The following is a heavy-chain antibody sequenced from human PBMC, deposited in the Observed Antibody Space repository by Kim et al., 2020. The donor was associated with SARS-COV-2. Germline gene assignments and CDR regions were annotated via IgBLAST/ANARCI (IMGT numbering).Heavy chain of an antibody. J-gene: IGHJ4*01. CDR3: ARGTALLTSGWYVPYFDY. CDR1: GGSISSYY. Sequence: SETLSRTCTVSGGSISSYYWSWIRQPPGKGLEWIGYIYYGGSTNYNPSLKSRVTISVDTSKNQFSLKLSSLTAADTAVYYCARGTALLTSGWYVPYFDY. V-gene: IGHV4-59*13. D-gene: IGHD6-19*01. CDR2: IYYGGST.